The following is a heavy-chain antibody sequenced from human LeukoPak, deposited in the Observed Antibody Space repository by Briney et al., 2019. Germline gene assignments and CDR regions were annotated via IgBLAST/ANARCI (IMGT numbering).Heavy chain of an antibody. CDR1: GFTFSSYA. Sequence: GGSLRLSCAASGFTFSSYAMSWVRQAPGKGLEWVSAISGSGGSTYYADSVKGRFTISRDNSKNTLYLQMNSLRAEDTAVYYCAAAEEPGIADFTFDYWGQGTLVTVSS. CDR2: ISGSGGST. V-gene: IGHV3-23*01. J-gene: IGHJ4*02. D-gene: IGHD6-13*01. CDR3: AAAEEPGIADFTFDY.